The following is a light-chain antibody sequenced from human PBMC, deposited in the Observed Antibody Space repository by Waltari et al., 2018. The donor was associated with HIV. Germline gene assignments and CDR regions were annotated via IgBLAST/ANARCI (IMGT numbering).Light chain of an antibody. V-gene: IGLV1-40*01. CDR2: RNT. J-gene: IGLJ3*02. CDR1: TSNIGAERA. CDR3: QSYDNSLSSSV. Sequence: QSVLTQPPSVSGAPGRRVPISCTGSTSNIGAERAGPWYQQVPGTAPKLLIYRNTNRPSGVPDRFSGSKSGASASLAITGLQPEDEADYYCQSYDNSLSSSVFGGGTKLTVL.